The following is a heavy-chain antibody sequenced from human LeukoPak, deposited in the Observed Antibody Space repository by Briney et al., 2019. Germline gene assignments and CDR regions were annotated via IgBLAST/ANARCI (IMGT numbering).Heavy chain of an antibody. CDR3: VGTIASRGSEY. CDR2: LPPDELGI. V-gene: IGHV3-74*01. J-gene: IGHJ4*02. Sequence: GGSLRLSCAASGFTFTNYWMHWVRQAPGMGLVWVPRLPPDELGIIYADSVKGRFTVSRDNAKNTVYLQMNNLRVDDTAMYYCVGTIASRGSEYWGQGALVTVSS. D-gene: IGHD6-6*01. CDR1: GFTFTNYW.